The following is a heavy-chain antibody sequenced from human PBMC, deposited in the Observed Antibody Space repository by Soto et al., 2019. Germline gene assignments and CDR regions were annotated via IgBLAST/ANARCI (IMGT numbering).Heavy chain of an antibody. CDR3: ARGYYYDSSSGYYYWGNDAFDI. CDR2: INPGNGNT. V-gene: IGHV1-3*01. CDR1: GYTFTGYY. D-gene: IGHD3-22*01. Sequence: ASVKVSCKASGYTFTGYYMHWVRQAPGQRLEWMGWINPGNGNTKYSQRFQGRVTITRDTSASTAYMELSSLRSEDTAVYYCARGYYYDSSSGYYYWGNDAFDIWGQGTMVTVSS. J-gene: IGHJ3*02.